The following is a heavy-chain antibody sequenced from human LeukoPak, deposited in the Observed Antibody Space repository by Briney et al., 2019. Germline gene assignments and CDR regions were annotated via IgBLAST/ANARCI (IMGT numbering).Heavy chain of an antibody. CDR1: GFTFTNAW. V-gene: IGHV3-15*01. J-gene: IGHJ4*02. Sequence: GGSLRLSSAASGFTFTNAWMSWVRQAPGKGLEWVGRIKNKGEGDTTDYAAPVKGRFTISRDDSENTLFLQMHSLETEDTALYYCVWNSEHYFDFWGQGSLVTVSS. CDR2: IKNKGEGDTT. D-gene: IGHD1-7*01. CDR3: VWNSEHYFDF.